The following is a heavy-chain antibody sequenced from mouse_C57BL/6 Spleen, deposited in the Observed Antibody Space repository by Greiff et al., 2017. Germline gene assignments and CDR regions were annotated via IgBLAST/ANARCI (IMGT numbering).Heavy chain of an antibody. J-gene: IGHJ3*01. V-gene: IGHV1-61*01. CDR1: GYTFTSYW. CDR3: AYYGNYPFAY. Sequence: QVQLQQPGAELVRPGSSVKLSCKASGYTFTSYWMEWVKQRPGQGLEWIGNIYPSDSETHYNQKFKDKATLAVNKSSSTAYMQLSSLTSEDSAVYYGAYYGNYPFAYWGQGTLVTVSA. D-gene: IGHD2-1*01. CDR2: IYPSDSET.